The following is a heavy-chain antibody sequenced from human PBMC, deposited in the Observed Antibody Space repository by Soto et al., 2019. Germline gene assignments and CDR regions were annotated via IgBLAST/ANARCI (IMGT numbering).Heavy chain of an antibody. Sequence: QVQLQESGPGLVKPSETLSLTCTVSGGSISSYYWSWIRQPPGKGLEWIGYIYYSGSTNYSSSLKSRVILSVDTSKNQFCLKLSSVTAADTAVYYCARDTRAAGKFYPWCHGTLVTVSS. J-gene: IGHJ5*02. CDR2: IYYSGST. CDR3: ARDTRAAGKFYP. CDR1: GGSISSYY. D-gene: IGHD6-13*01. V-gene: IGHV4-59*01.